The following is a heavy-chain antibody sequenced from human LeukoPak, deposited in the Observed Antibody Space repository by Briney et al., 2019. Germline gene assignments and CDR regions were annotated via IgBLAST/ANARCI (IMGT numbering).Heavy chain of an antibody. V-gene: IGHV3-30*02. CDR2: IRYDGSKT. D-gene: IGHD2-8*01. CDR3: AIDRDVWLNSYYYLDV. Sequence: PGGSLRLSCAASGFTFSSYGMHWVRQAPGKGLEWVSFIRYDGSKTYYADSVKGRFTISRDNSKNTLYLQMNSLRAEDTAVYYCAIDRDVWLNSYYYLDVWGKGTTVTISS. J-gene: IGHJ6*03. CDR1: GFTFSSYG.